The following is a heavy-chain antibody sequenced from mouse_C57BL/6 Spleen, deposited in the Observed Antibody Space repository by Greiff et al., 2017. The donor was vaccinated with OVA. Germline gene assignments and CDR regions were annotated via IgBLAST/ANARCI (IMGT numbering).Heavy chain of an antibody. CDR1: GYAFSSSW. CDR3: ARVGRVSYFDY. V-gene: IGHV1-82*01. Sequence: VKLQESGPELVKPGASVKISCKASGYAFSSSWMNWVKQRPGKGLEWIGRIYPGDGDTNYNGKFKGKATLTADKSSSTAYMQLSSLTSEDSAVYFCARVGRVSYFDYWGQGTTLTVSS. D-gene: IGHD4-1*01. CDR2: IYPGDGDT. J-gene: IGHJ2*01.